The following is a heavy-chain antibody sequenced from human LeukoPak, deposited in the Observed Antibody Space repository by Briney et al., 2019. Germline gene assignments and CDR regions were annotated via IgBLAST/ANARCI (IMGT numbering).Heavy chain of an antibody. Sequence: SETLSLTCTVSGDSISSSSSYWGWIRQPPGKGLEWIGEINHSGSTNYNPSLKSRVTISVDTSKNQFSLKLSSVTAADTAVYYCAAGYSSSWAWAVMSNWFDPWGQGTLVTVSS. CDR2: INHSGST. CDR1: GDSISSSSSY. CDR3: AAGYSSSWAWAVMSNWFDP. D-gene: IGHD6-13*01. J-gene: IGHJ5*02. V-gene: IGHV4-39*07.